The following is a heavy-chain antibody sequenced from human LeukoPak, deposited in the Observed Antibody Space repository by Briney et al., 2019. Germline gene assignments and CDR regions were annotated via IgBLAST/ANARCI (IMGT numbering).Heavy chain of an antibody. CDR2: IYYSGST. CDR1: GGSISSYY. D-gene: IGHD3-10*01. Sequence: SETLSLTCTVSGGSISSYYWSWIRQPPGKGLEWIGYIYYSGSTNYNPSLKSRATISVDTSKNQFSLKLSSVTAADTAVYYCARDTGTMVRGSYYYYYMDVWGKGTTVTISS. J-gene: IGHJ6*03. CDR3: ARDTGTMVRGSYYYYYMDV. V-gene: IGHV4-59*12.